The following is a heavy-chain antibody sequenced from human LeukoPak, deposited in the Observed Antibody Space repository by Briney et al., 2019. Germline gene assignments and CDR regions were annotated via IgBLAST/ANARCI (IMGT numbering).Heavy chain of an antibody. CDR2: IIPIFGTA. J-gene: IGHJ4*02. CDR1: GGTFSSYA. D-gene: IGHD3-22*01. Sequence: SVKVSCKASGGTFSSYAISWVRQAPGQGLEWMGGIIPIFGTANYAQKFQGRVTITADESTSTAYMELSSLRSEDTAVYYCARDRAPYDSSGYLDDAGDYWGQGTLVTVSS. V-gene: IGHV1-69*13. CDR3: ARDRAPYDSSGYLDDAGDY.